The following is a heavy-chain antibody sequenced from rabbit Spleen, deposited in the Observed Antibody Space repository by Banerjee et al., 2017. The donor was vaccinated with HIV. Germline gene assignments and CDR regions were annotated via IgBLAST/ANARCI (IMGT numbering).Heavy chain of an antibody. Sequence: QSLEESRGGLVKPGASLTLTCTVSGFSFSGSQYMCWVRQAPGKGLEWIACIAVDGINYVWYASWAKGRFTISKTSSTTVTLQMTSLTASDTATYFCVREVAAKFGLWGQGTLVTVS. CDR1: GFSFSGSQY. D-gene: IGHD4-1*01. J-gene: IGHJ6*01. CDR3: VREVAAKFGL. V-gene: IGHV1S40*01. CDR2: IAVDGINYV.